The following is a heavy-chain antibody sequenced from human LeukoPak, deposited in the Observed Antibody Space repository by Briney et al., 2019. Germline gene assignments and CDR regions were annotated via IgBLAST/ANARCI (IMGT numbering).Heavy chain of an antibody. CDR2: IRGSGGST. CDR3: AKDRRGLANLDY. CDR1: GFTFSSYA. Sequence: GGSLRLSCAASGFTFSSYAMSWVRQAPGKGLEWVSGIRGSGGSTYYADSVKGRFTISRDNSKNTLYLQMNSLRAEDTAVYYCAKDRRGLANLDYWGQGTLVTVSS. J-gene: IGHJ4*02. V-gene: IGHV3-23*01.